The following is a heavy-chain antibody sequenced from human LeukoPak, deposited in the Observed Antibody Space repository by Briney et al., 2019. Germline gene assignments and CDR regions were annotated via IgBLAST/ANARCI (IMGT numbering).Heavy chain of an antibody. D-gene: IGHD6-13*01. Sequence: GGSLRLSCAASGFTFSRSSMNWVRQAPGKGLEWVSSISTSSSYIYYADSVKGRFTISRDNAKNSLFLQMNSLRAEDTAVYYCAREGFSRGYYYYYYMDVWGKGTTVTVSS. CDR3: AREGFSRGYYYYYYMDV. V-gene: IGHV3-21*01. CDR2: ISTSSSYI. J-gene: IGHJ6*03. CDR1: GFTFSRSS.